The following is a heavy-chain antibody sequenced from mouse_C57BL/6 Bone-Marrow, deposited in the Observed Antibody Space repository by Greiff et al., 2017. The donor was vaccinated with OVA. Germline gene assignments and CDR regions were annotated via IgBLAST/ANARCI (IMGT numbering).Heavy chain of an antibody. V-gene: IGHV1-55*01. D-gene: IGHD2-2*01. CDR3: AIWLRHY. Sequence: QVQLQQPGAELVKPGASVKMSCKASGYTFTSYWITWVKQRPGQGLEWIGDIYPGSGSTNYNEKFKSKATLTVDKSSSTAYMQLSSLTSEDSAVYYCAIWLRHYWGQGTTLTVSS. CDR2: IYPGSGST. CDR1: GYTFTSYW. J-gene: IGHJ2*01.